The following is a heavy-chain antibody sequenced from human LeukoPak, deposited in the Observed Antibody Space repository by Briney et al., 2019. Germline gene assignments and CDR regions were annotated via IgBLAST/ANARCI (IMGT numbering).Heavy chain of an antibody. J-gene: IGHJ4*02. CDR1: GFTFSSYG. CDR2: ISYDGSNK. CDR3: AKGIGELYDY. V-gene: IGHV3-30*18. Sequence: GGSLRLSCAASGFTFSSYGMHWVRQAPGKGLEWVAVISYDGSNKYYADSVKGRFTISRDNSKNALYLQMNSLRAEDTAVYYCAKGIGELYDYWGQGTLVTVSS. D-gene: IGHD3-10*01.